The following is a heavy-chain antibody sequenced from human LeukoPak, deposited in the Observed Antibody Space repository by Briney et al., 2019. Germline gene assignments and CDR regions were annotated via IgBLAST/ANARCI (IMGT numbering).Heavy chain of an antibody. J-gene: IGHJ4*02. CDR3: ARVPSFGGSYVDFVDY. Sequence: SETLSLTCAVYGGSFSGYYWNWIRQPPGKGLEWIGEINHSGSTNYNPSLKSRVTISVDTSKNQLSLKLSSVTAADTAVYYCARVPSFGGSYVDFVDYWGQGTLVTVSS. CDR2: INHSGST. V-gene: IGHV4-34*01. CDR1: GGSFSGYY. D-gene: IGHD1-26*01.